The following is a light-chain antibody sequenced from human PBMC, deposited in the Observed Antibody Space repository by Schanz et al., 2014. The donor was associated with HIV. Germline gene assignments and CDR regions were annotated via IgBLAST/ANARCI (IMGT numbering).Light chain of an antibody. CDR2: YDS. CDR1: NIGSKS. V-gene: IGLV3-21*04. Sequence: SYELTQPPSVSVAPGKTARITCGGNNIGSKSVHWYQQKPGQAPVLVIYYDSDRPSGIPERFSGSNSGNTTTLTISRVEAGDEAEYYGQVWDSSSDHGVFGGGTKLNVL. J-gene: IGLJ3*02. CDR3: QVWDSSSDHGV.